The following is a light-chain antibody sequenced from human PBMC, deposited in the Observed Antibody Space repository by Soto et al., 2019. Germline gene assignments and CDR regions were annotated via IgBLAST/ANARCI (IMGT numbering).Light chain of an antibody. CDR1: QGISSY. Sequence: DIQLTQSPSFLSASVGDRVTITCRASQGISSYLAWYQQKPGKAPKLLIYGASTLQSGVPSRFSGSGSGTEFTLTISSLQPEDFATYYCQQLNSNPPFGPGTKVDIK. CDR2: GAS. CDR3: QQLNSNPP. V-gene: IGKV1-9*01. J-gene: IGKJ3*01.